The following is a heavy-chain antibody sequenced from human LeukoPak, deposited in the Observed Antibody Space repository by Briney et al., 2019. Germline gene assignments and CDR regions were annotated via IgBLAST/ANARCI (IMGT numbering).Heavy chain of an antibody. CDR3: AREAGCSGGSCYSVAFDI. D-gene: IGHD2-15*01. CDR2: INPNSGGT. CDR1: GYTFTGYY. J-gene: IGHJ3*02. V-gene: IGHV1-2*02. Sequence: ASVKVSCKASGYTFTGYYMHWVRQAPGQGLEWMGWINPNSGGTNYAQKFQGRVTMTRDTSISTAYMELSRLRSDDTAVYYCAREAGCSGGSCYSVAFDIWGQGTMVTVSS.